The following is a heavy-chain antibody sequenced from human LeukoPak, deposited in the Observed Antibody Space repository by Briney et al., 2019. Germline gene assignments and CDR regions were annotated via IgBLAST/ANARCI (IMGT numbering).Heavy chain of an antibody. CDR2: ISAYNSNT. CDR1: GYTFTSYG. J-gene: IGHJ4*02. CDR3: ARRAPGDTAMKY. V-gene: IGHV1-18*01. Sequence: ASVKVSCKASGYTFTSYGISWVRQAPGQGLEWKGWISAYNSNTNYAQKLQRRVTMTTDTSTSTAYMELRSLRSDDTAVYYCARRAPGDTAMKYWGQGTLVTVSS. D-gene: IGHD5-18*01.